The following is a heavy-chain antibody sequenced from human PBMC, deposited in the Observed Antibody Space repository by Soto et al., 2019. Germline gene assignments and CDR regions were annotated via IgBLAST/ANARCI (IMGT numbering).Heavy chain of an antibody. D-gene: IGHD3-10*01. CDR3: AVITMVRDDALDF. CDR2: ISSSSSTI. J-gene: IGHJ3*01. CDR1: GFTFSSYS. V-gene: IGHV3-48*01. Sequence: GGSLRLSCAASGFTFSSYSMNWVRQAPGKGLEWVSYISSSSSTIYYADSVKGRFTISRDNAKNSLYLQMNSLRAEDTAVYYCAVITMVRDDALDFWGQGTMVTV.